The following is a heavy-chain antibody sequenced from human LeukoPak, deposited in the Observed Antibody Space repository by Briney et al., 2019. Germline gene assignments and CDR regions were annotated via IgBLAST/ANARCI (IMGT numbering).Heavy chain of an antibody. CDR1: GFTLSSYA. CDR3: AKAPVTTCSGAYSYPFDY. D-gene: IGHD2-15*01. V-gene: IGHV3-23*01. Sequence: GGSLRLSCAASGFTLSSYAMSWVRQGPGKGLEWVSAISVSGSTYHADSVKGRFTISRDSSKNTLYLQMNSLRAGDAAVYYCAKAPVTTCSGAYSYPFDYWSQGTLVTVSS. CDR2: ISVSGST. J-gene: IGHJ4*02.